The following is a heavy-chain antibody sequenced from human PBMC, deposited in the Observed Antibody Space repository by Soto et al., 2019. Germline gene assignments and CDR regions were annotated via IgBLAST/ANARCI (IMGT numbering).Heavy chain of an antibody. CDR2: INSSSSYA. V-gene: IGHV3-11*03. Sequence: GGSLRLSCAASGFTFSDYYMSWIRQAPGKGLEWVSYINSSSSYANYADSVKGRFTISRDNAKNSLYLQMNSLRAEDTAVYYCARIITAAGGRRYFDLWCRGTLVTVSS. D-gene: IGHD6-13*01. CDR1: GFTFSDYY. CDR3: ARIITAAGGRRYFDL. J-gene: IGHJ2*01.